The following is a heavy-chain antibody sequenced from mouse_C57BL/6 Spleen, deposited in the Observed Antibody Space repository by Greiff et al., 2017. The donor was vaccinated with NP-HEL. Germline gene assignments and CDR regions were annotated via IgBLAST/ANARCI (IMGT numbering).Heavy chain of an antibody. Sequence: VKLMESGPELVKPGASVKISCKASGYAFSSSWMNWVKQRPGKGLEWIGRIYPGDGDTNYNGKFKGKATLTADKSSSTAYMQLSSLTSEDSAVYFCARWLLQCFDYWGQGTTLTVSS. D-gene: IGHD2-3*01. CDR3: ARWLLQCFDY. CDR1: GYAFSSSW. CDR2: IYPGDGDT. V-gene: IGHV1-82*01. J-gene: IGHJ2*01.